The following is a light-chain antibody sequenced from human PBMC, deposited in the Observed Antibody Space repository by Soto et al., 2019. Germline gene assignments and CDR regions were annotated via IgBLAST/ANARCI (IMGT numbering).Light chain of an antibody. J-gene: IGLJ3*02. CDR1: SGHSSYA. CDR2: LNSDGSH. Sequence: QLVLTQSPSASASLGASVKLTCTLSSGHSSYAIAWHQQQPEKGPRYLMKLNSDGSHSKGDGIPDRFSGSSSGAERYLTISSLQSEDEADYYWQTWGTGIPVFGGGTKLTVL. V-gene: IGLV4-69*01. CDR3: QTWGTGIPV.